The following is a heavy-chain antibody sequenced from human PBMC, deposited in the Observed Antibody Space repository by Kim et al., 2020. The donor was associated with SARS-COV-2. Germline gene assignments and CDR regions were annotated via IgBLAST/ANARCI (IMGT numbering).Heavy chain of an antibody. CDR2: IIPIFGTA. D-gene: IGHD2-15*01. J-gene: IGHJ4*02. Sequence: SVKVSCKASGGTFSSYAISWVRQASGQGLEWMGGIIPIFGTANYAQKFQGRVTITADESTSTAYMELSSLRSEDTAVYYCARDLPRRGGYCSGGSCAREGGDYCGQGTLVTVSS. V-gene: IGHV1-69*13. CDR1: GGTFSSYA. CDR3: ARDLPRRGGYCSGGSCAREGGDY.